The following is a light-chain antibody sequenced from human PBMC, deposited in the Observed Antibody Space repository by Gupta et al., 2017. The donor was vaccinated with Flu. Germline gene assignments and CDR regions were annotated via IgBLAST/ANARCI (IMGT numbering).Light chain of an antibody. J-gene: IGKJ1*01. CDR2: AVV. CDR1: HGIGNW. Sequence: DIQITTSPSSVSASVGDKVTITCRASHGIGNWLAWYQQKPGQAPKLLIYAVVNLESGVPSRFSGSGSVTNFALTISSLQPDDFATYYCQQAYSFPRTFGQGTRVEIK. V-gene: IGKV1-12*01. CDR3: QQAYSFPRT.